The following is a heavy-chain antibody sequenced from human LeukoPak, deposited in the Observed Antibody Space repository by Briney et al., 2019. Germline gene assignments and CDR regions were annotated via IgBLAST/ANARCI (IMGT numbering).Heavy chain of an antibody. CDR1: GGTFSSYA. J-gene: IGHJ4*02. CDR3: ASYPRSVSTPPFDY. CDR2: INPHNGDT. V-gene: IGHV1-2*02. Sequence: GASVKVSCKASGGTFSSYAISWLRQAPGQGLEWMGWINPHNGDTKYAQSFLGRLIMTRDTSTTTAYMELSSLRSDDTAVYFCASYPRSVSTPPFDYWGQGTLVTVSS. D-gene: IGHD2-2*01.